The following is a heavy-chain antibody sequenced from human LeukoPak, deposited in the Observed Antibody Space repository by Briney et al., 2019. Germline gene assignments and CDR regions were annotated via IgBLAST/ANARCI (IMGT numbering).Heavy chain of an antibody. D-gene: IGHD5-12*01. J-gene: IGHJ3*02. CDR2: IYSSGST. CDR3: ARGNSGYDYAFDI. CDR1: GGSISSYH. V-gene: IGHV4-59*01. Sequence: SETLSLTCTVSGGSISSYHWSWIRQPPGKGLQWIGLIYSSGSTNYNPSLKSRVTISLDTSKNQFSLRVSSVTSADTAVYYCARGNSGYDYAFDIWGQGTMVTVSS.